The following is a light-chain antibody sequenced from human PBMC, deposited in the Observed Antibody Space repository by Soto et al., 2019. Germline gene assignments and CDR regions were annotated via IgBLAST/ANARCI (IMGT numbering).Light chain of an antibody. Sequence: DIVMTQSPLSLPVTPGEPASISCRSSQSLLHRNGFNYLEWYLQRPGQSPQLLFDLGSDRASGVPDRFSGSGSGTDFTLTISRVEAEDGGVYYGMQSLQTPWTFGQGTKVEI. CDR2: LGS. CDR3: MQSLQTPWT. J-gene: IGKJ1*01. CDR1: QSLLHRNGFNY. V-gene: IGKV2-28*01.